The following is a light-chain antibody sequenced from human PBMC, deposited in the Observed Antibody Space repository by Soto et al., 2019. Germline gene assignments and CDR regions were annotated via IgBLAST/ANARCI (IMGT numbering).Light chain of an antibody. J-gene: IGLJ7*01. CDR2: VDN. Sequence: QSVLIQPPSASGTPGQTVTLSCSGDYSNIGRYPVNWYQQVPGMAPRLLIYVDNQRPSGVPARFSASRSGASASLAISGLQSADEADYYCAAWGANRDLLFGGGTQLTVL. V-gene: IGLV1-44*01. CDR3: AAWGANRDLL. CDR1: YSNIGRYP.